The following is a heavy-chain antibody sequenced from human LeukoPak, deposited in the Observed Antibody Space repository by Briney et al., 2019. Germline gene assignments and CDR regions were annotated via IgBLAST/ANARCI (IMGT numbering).Heavy chain of an antibody. V-gene: IGHV4-59*05. CDR1: GFTFSSYSMN. CDR3: AISERGAYYDFWSGYYTGDSFDP. J-gene: IGHJ5*02. Sequence: GSLRLSCAASGFTFSSYSMNWVRQPPGKGLEWIGSIYYSGSTYYNPSLKSRVTISVDTSKNQFSLKLSSVTAADTAVYYCAISERGAYYDFWSGYYTGDSFDPWGQGTLVTVSS. D-gene: IGHD3-3*01. CDR2: IYYSGST.